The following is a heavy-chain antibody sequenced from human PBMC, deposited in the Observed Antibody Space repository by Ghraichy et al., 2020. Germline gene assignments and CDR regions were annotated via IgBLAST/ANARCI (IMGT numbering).Heavy chain of an antibody. CDR2: INHSGST. CDR1: GGSFSGYY. V-gene: IGHV4-34*01. Sequence: SETLSLTCAVYGGSFSGYYCSWIRQPPGKGLEWIGEINHSGSTNYNPSLKSRVTISVDTSKNQFSLKLSSVTAADTAVYYCARASITIFGVVIKYLFWWFDPWGQGTLVTVSS. D-gene: IGHD3-3*01. CDR3: ARASITIFGVVIKYLFWWFDP. J-gene: IGHJ5*02.